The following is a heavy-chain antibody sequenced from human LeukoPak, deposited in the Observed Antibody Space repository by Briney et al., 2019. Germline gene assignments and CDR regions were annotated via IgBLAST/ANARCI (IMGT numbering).Heavy chain of an antibody. CDR3: AHDAAQQQLSNLFYGMDV. CDR2: ISFDGSNR. CDR1: GFIFSNYA. J-gene: IGHJ6*02. Sequence: GGSLRLSCAASGFIFSNYAMHWVRQAPGKGLEWVAFISFDGSNRYYADSVQGRFTISRDNSKNTLYLQINSLRGEDTAVYFCAHDAAQQQLSNLFYGMDVWGQGTTVTVSS. D-gene: IGHD6-13*01. V-gene: IGHV3-30*14.